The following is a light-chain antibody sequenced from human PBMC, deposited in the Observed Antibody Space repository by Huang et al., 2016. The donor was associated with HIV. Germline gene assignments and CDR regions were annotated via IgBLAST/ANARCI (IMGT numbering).Light chain of an antibody. CDR2: GAS. J-gene: IGKJ1*01. V-gene: IGKV3-15*01. Sequence: EIVMTQSPATLSVSPGERATLSCRASQNVNNNLAWYQQRPGQAPRLLIYGASTRATGIPARFSGSWSGTDVTLTISSLQSEDFAVYYCQQYKNLWTFGQGTKVEFK. CDR3: QQYKNLWT. CDR1: QNVNNN.